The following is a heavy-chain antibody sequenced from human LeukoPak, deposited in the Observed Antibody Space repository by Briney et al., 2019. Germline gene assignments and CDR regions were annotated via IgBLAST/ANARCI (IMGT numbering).Heavy chain of an antibody. J-gene: IGHJ4*02. CDR2: IIPIFGTA. V-gene: IGHV1-69*13. CDR1: GYTFTSYD. CDR3: ATSPRYYGGTYYFDY. Sequence: SVKVSCKASGYTFTSYDINWVRQATGQGLEWMGGIIPIFGTANYAQKFQGRVTITADESTSTAYMELSSLRSEDTAVYYCATSPRYYGGTYYFDYWGQGTPVTVSS. D-gene: IGHD4-23*01.